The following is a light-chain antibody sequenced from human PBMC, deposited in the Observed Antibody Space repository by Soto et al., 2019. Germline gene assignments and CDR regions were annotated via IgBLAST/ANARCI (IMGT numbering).Light chain of an antibody. CDR3: SSYSSKSTPV. Sequence: QSALTQPASVSGSPGQSISISCTGTSADVGGYNFVSWYQQRPGEGPKLIIYEVTNRPSGVSDRFSGSKSGYTASLTISGLQADDEGDYYCSSYSSKSTPVFGGGTQLTVL. CDR1: SADVGGYNF. J-gene: IGLJ3*02. V-gene: IGLV2-14*01. CDR2: EVT.